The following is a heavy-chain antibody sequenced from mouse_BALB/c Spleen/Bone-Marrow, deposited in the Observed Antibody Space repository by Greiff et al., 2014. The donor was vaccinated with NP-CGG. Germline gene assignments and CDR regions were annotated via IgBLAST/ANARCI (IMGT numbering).Heavy chain of an antibody. CDR3: AREVDGWYYFDY. D-gene: IGHD2-3*01. V-gene: IGHV5-6-5*01. CDR2: ISSGGST. Sequence: DVMLVESGGGLVKPGGSLKLSCAAPGFTFSSYAMSWVRQTPEKGLEWVASISSGGSTYYPDSVKGRFTISRDNARNILYLQMSSLRSEDTAMYYCAREVDGWYYFDYWGQGTTLTVSS. CDR1: GFTFSSYA. J-gene: IGHJ2*01.